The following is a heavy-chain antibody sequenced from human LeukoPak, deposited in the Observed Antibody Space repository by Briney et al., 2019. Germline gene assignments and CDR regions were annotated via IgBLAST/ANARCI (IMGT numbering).Heavy chain of an antibody. CDR2: ISWNSGSI. CDR3: ARDGYKPGY. CDR1: GFTFDDYA. Sequence: GRSLRLSCAASGFTFDDYAMHWVRQAPGKGLEWVSGISWNSGSIGYADSVKGRFTISRDNAKNTLYLQMNSLRAEDTAVYYCARDGYKPGYWGQGTLVTVSS. V-gene: IGHV3-9*01. J-gene: IGHJ4*02. D-gene: IGHD5-24*01.